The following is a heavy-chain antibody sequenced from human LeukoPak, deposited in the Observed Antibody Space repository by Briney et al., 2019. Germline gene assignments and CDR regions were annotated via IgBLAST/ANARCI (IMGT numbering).Heavy chain of an antibody. CDR3: AREGKGYLDY. CDR2: INPNSGAT. CDR1: GYSFIGYY. V-gene: IGHV1-2*06. J-gene: IGHJ4*02. D-gene: IGHD2-2*01. Sequence: GASVKVSCKASGYSFIGYYTHWVRQAPGQGLEWMGRINPNSGATTFVQKFQGRVIVTTDTSISTAYMELTRLRSDDTAVYYCAREGKGYLDYWGQGPLVTVSA.